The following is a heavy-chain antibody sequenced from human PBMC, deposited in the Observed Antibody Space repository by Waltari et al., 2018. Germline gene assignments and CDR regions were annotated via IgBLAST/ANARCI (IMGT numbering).Heavy chain of an antibody. D-gene: IGHD2-21*01. J-gene: IGHJ4*02. CDR3: ARALGDCFDY. Sequence: EVQLVESGGGLVQPGGSLRLPCAASGFTFSSYSMNWVRQAPGKGLEWVSYISSSSSTIYYADSVKGRFTISRDNAKNSLYLQMNSLRAEDTAVYYCARALGDCFDYWGQGTLVTVSS. V-gene: IGHV3-48*04. CDR1: GFTFSSYS. CDR2: ISSSSSTI.